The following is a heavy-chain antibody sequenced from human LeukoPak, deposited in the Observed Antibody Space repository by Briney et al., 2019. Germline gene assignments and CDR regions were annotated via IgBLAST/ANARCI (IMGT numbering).Heavy chain of an antibody. CDR3: AKSREEGTAMAIYYFDY. D-gene: IGHD5-18*01. CDR2: ISGSGGST. J-gene: IGHJ4*02. CDR1: GFTFSSYA. Sequence: GGSRRLSCAASGFTFSSYAMSWVRQAPGKGLEWVSAISGSGGSTYYADSVKGRFTISRDNSKNTLYLQMNSLRAEDTAVYYCAKSREEGTAMAIYYFDYWGQGTLVTVSS. V-gene: IGHV3-23*01.